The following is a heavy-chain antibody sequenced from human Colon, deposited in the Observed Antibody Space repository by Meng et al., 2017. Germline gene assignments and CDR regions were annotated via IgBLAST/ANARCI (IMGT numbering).Heavy chain of an antibody. Sequence: QVQLVQSGAEVKKPGASVTVSCKASGYTFTTYGISWMRQAPGQGLEWMEWISTYDDNTNYVEKFRGRVTMTTDTSTNTAYMELRSLRSDDTAVYYCARDNPGDYVWDYWGQGTLVTVSS. CDR3: ARDNPGDYVWDY. J-gene: IGHJ4*02. V-gene: IGHV1-18*01. CDR2: ISTYDDNT. D-gene: IGHD4-17*01. CDR1: GYTFTTYG.